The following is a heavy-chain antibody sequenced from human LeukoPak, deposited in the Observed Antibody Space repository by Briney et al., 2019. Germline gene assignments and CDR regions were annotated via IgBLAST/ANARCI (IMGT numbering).Heavy chain of an antibody. CDR3: ARKDGGFDY. J-gene: IGHJ4*02. D-gene: IGHD2-15*01. CDR2: VYYSGST. V-gene: IGHV4-39*01. Sequence: SETLSLTCIVSGGSISSGDYYWSWIRQPPGKGLTWIGNVYYSGSTYYNPSLKSRLTVSVDTSKNQFSLKLRSVTAADTAVYYCARKDGGFDYWGQGTLVTVSS. CDR1: GGSISSGDYY.